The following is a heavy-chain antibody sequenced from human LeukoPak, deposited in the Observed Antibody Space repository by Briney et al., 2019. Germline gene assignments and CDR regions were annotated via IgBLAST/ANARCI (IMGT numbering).Heavy chain of an antibody. CDR3: ARNALYCTNGVCSYDFDY. CDR2: IYTSGST. V-gene: IGHV4-61*02. Sequence: PSETLSLTCTVSGGSISSGSYYWSWIRQPAGKGLEWIGRIYTSGSTNYNPSLKSRVTISVDTSKNQFSLKLSSVTAADTAVYYCARNALYCTNGVCSYDFDYWGQGTLVTVSS. CDR1: GGSISSGSYY. D-gene: IGHD2-8*01. J-gene: IGHJ4*02.